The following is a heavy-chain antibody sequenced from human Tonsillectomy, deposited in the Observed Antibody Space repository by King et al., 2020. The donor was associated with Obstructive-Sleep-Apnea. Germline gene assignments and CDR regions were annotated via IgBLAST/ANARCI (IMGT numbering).Heavy chain of an antibody. CDR2: ISYDGSNK. V-gene: IGHV3-30-3*01. CDR1: GFAFSSYA. CDR3: SRDGYCGTYGTYYCYSGMYV. D-gene: IGHD1-26*01. Sequence: VQLVESGGGVVQPGRSLRLSCAASGFAFSSYAINWVRQAPGKGLEWVAVISYDGSNKYYADSVKGRFTISRDISKNALYLQMNSLRADDTAVYYCSRDGYCGTYGTYYCYSGMYVWGQGTMVTVSS. J-gene: IGHJ6*02.